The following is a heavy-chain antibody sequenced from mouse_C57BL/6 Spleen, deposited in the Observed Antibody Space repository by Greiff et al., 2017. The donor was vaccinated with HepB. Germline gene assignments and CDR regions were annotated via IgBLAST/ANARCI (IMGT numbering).Heavy chain of an antibody. D-gene: IGHD2-4*01. CDR1: GFSLTSYG. V-gene: IGHV2-5*01. J-gene: IGHJ3*01. CDR2: IWRGGST. Sequence: VKLMESGPGLVQPSQSLSITCTVSGFSLTSYGVHWVRQSPGKGLEWLGVIWRGGSTDYNAAFMSRLSITKDNSKSQVFFKMNSLQADDTAIYYCANYYDYPAWFAYWGQGTLVTVSA. CDR3: ANYYDYPAWFAY.